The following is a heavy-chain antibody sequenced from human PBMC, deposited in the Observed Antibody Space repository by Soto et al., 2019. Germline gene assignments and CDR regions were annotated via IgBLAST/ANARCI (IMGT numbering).Heavy chain of an antibody. V-gene: IGHV1-18*04. CDR1: GYTFTSYG. Sequence: ASVKVSCKASGYTFTSYGISWVRQAPGQGLEWMGWISAYNGNTNYAQKLQGRVTMTTDTSTSTAYMELRSLRSDDTAVYYCARDPDSTSHYYYYYGMDVWGQGATVTVSS. D-gene: IGHD6-6*01. J-gene: IGHJ6*02. CDR3: ARDPDSTSHYYYYYGMDV. CDR2: ISAYNGNT.